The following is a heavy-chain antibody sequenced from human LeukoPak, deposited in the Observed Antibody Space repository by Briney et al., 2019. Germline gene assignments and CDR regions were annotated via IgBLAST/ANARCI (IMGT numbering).Heavy chain of an antibody. J-gene: IGHJ6*02. CDR2: IGGSGDNT. V-gene: IGHV3-23*01. Sequence: GGSLRLSCAASAFTFSNYAMSWVRQAPGEGLEWVSTIGGSGDNTYYADSVKGRFTISRDNPKNTLYLQMNSLRAEDTAVYYCAKDSAIVPAAPYGMDVWGQGTTVTVSS. CDR1: AFTFSNYA. CDR3: AKDSAIVPAAPYGMDV. D-gene: IGHD2-2*01.